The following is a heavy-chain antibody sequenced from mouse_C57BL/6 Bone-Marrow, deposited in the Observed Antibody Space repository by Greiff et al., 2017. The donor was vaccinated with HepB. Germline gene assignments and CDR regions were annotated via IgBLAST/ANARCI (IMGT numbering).Heavy chain of an antibody. J-gene: IGHJ2*01. V-gene: IGHV5-6*01. CDR2: ISSGGSYT. CDR1: GFTFSSYG. Sequence: EVMLVESGGDLVKPGGSLKLSCAASGFTFSSYGMSWVRQTPDKRLEWVATISSGGSYTYYPDSVKGRFTISRDNAKNTLYLQMSSLKSEDTAMYYCARHKTIVTYYFDYWGQGTTLTVSS. D-gene: IGHD2-5*01. CDR3: ARHKTIVTYYFDY.